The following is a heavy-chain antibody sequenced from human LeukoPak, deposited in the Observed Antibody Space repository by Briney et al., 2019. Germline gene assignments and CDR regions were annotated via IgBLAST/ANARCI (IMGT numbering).Heavy chain of an antibody. V-gene: IGHV3-74*01. J-gene: IGHJ4*02. CDR1: GFTFSSYW. CDR2: SNSDGSSS. D-gene: IGHD1-7*01. Sequence: PGGSLRLSCAASGFTFSSYWMHWVRQAPGKGLVWVSRSNSDGSSSNYADSAKGRFTISRDNAKNTLYLQMNSLRAEDTAVYYCATAGNYRFDYWGQGTLVTVSS. CDR3: ATAGNYRFDY.